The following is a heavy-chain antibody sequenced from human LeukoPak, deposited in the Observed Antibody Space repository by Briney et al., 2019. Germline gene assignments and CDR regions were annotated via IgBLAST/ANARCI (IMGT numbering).Heavy chain of an antibody. V-gene: IGHV1-2*02. D-gene: IGHD4-17*01. CDR1: GYTFTGYY. CDR3: ARGSLKMTTVTTGNPGLFDY. J-gene: IGHJ4*02. Sequence: ASVKVSCKASGYTFTGYYMHWVRQAPGQGLEWMGWINPNSGGTNYAQKFRGRVTVTRDTSISTAYMELSRLRSDDTAVYYCARGSLKMTTVTTGNPGLFDYWGQGTLVTVSS. CDR2: INPNSGGT.